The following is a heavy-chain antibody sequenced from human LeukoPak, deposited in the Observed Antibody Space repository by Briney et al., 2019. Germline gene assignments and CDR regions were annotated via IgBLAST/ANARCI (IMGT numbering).Heavy chain of an antibody. D-gene: IGHD6-13*01. Sequence: SETLSLTCTVSGGSISSYYWSWIRQPPGKGLEWIGYIYYSGSTNYNPSLKSRVTISVDTSKNQFSLNLSSVTAADTAVYYCARGRGSSTVGLGWSYWGQGTLVTVSS. CDR1: GGSISSYY. V-gene: IGHV4-59*01. CDR3: ARGRGSSTVGLGWSY. J-gene: IGHJ4*02. CDR2: IYYSGST.